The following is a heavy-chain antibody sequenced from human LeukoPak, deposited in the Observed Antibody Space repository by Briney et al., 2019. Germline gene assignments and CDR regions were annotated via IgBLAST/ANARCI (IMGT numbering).Heavy chain of an antibody. CDR3: ARMYCSGGSRYGYNWFDP. V-gene: IGHV4-4*07. J-gene: IGHJ5*02. D-gene: IGHD2-15*01. CDR2: IYTSGST. CDR1: GGSISSYY. Sequence: SETLSLTCTVSGGSISSYYWSWIRQPAGKGLEWIGRIYTSGSTNYNPSLKSRVTISVDTSKNQFSLKLSSVTAADTAVYYCARMYCSGGSRYGYNWFDPWGQGTLVTVSS.